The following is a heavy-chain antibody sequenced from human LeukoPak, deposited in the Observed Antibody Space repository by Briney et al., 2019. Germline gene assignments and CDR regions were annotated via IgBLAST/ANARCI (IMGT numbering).Heavy chain of an antibody. J-gene: IGHJ6*02. CDR2: ISYDGSNK. D-gene: IGHD2-2*01. CDR3: ARDQYPTYYYYYGMDV. V-gene: IGHV3-30-3*01. Sequence: GGSLRLSCAASGFTFSSYAMHWVRQAPGKGLEWVAVISYDGSNKYYADSVKVRFTISRDYPKNTLYLQMNSLRAGDTAVYYCARDQYPTYYYYYGMDVWGQGTTVTVSS. CDR1: GFTFSSYA.